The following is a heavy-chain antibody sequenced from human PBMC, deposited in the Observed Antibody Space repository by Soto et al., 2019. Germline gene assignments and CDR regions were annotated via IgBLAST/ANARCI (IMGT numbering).Heavy chain of an antibody. CDR1: GFTVSSNY. Sequence: GGSLRLSCAASGFTVSSNYMSWVRQAPGKGLEWVSVIYSGGSTYYADSVKGRFTISRDNSKNTLYLQMNSLRAEDTAVYYCASSSRHIRGIQLWFRNYYYGMDVWGQGTTVTVSS. D-gene: IGHD5-18*01. CDR2: IYSGGST. V-gene: IGHV3-53*01. CDR3: ASSSRHIRGIQLWFRNYYYGMDV. J-gene: IGHJ6*02.